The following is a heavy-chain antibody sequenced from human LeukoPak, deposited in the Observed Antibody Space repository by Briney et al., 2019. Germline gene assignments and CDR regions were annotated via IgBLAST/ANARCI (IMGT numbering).Heavy chain of an antibody. Sequence: HSETLSLTCTVSGGSISSSSYYWGWIRQPPGKGLEWIGSIYYSGSTYYNPSLKSRVTISVDTSKNQFSLKLSSVTAADTAVYYCARGAILAAAGLGDDYWGQGTLVTVSS. J-gene: IGHJ4*02. D-gene: IGHD6-13*01. CDR3: ARGAILAAAGLGDDY. V-gene: IGHV4-39*07. CDR2: IYYSGST. CDR1: GGSISSSSYY.